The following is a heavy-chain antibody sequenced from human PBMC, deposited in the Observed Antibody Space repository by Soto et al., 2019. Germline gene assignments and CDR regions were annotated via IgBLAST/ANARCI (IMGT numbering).Heavy chain of an antibody. CDR1: GYTFTSYG. D-gene: IGHD3-16*01. J-gene: IGHJ4*02. V-gene: IGHV1-18*01. CDR2: ISAYNGNT. CDR3: ARDGEYFASYDYIWGSYSEQPLYYFDY. Sequence: GASVKVSCKASGYTFTSYGISWVRQAPGQGLEWMGWISAYNGNTNYAQKLQGRVTMTTDTSTSTAYMELRSLRSDDTAVYYCARDGEYFASYDYIWGSYSEQPLYYFDYCGQGTLVTVSS.